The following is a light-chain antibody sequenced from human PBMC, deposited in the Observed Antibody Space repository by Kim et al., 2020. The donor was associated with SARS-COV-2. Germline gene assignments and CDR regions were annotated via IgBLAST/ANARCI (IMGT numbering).Light chain of an antibody. CDR3: QTWGTGIQV. CDR1: SGHSSYA. CDR2: LNSDGSH. Sequence: QLVLTQSPSASASLGASVKLTCTLSSGHSSYAIAWHQQQPEKGPRYLMNLNSDGSHSKGDGIPDRFSGSSSGAERYLTISSLQSEDEADNYCQTWGTGIQVFGGGTQLTVL. J-gene: IGLJ3*02. V-gene: IGLV4-69*01.